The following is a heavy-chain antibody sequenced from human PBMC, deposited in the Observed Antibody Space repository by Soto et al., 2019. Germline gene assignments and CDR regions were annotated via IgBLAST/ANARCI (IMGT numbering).Heavy chain of an antibody. CDR3: ASRQQQVALVDY. D-gene: IGHD5-12*01. CDR1: AGYISSGFYF. CDR2: IYSSGTA. J-gene: IGHJ4*02. V-gene: IGHV4-30-4*01. Sequence: LSLTCTVSAGYISSGFYFWSWMRQPPGKGLEWLGHIYSSGTAYYNPSLKSRLTISVDASKNQFSLKLTSVTAADTAIYYCASRQQQVALVDYWGQGTLVTVSS.